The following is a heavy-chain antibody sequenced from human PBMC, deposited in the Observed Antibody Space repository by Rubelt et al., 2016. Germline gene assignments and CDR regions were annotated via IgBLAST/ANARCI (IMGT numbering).Heavy chain of an antibody. CDR1: GGSISISSYY. CDR2: INHSGST. V-gene: IGHV4-39*07. J-gene: IGHJ4*02. Sequence: QLQLQESGPGLVKPPETLSLTCTVSGGSISISSYYWGWIRQPPGKGLEWIGEINHSGSTNYNPSLKSRVTISVDTSKNQFSRKLSSVTAADTAVDYCARGSSTSCYDYWGQGTLVTVSS. D-gene: IGHD2-2*01. CDR3: ARGSSTSCYDY.